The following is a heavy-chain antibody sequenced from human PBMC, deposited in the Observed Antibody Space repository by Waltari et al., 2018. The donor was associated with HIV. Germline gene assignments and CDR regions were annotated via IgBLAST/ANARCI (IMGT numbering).Heavy chain of an antibody. CDR1: GGSISSYY. CDR3: ARVDYDSSAPPLYFQH. J-gene: IGHJ1*01. V-gene: IGHV4-4*07. Sequence: QVQLQESGPGLVKPSETLSLTCPVSGGSISSYYWSWIRQPAGKGLEWIGRIYTSGSTNYNPSLKSRVTMSVDTSKNQFSLKLSSVTAADTAVYYCARVDYDSSAPPLYFQHWGQGTLVTVSS. D-gene: IGHD3-22*01. CDR2: IYTSGST.